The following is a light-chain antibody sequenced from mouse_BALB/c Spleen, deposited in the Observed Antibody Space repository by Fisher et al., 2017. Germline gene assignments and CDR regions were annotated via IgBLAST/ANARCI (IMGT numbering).Light chain of an antibody. CDR1: SSVSSSY. J-gene: IGKJ1*01. Sequence: IVITQTPAIMSASPGERVTMTCSASSSVSSSYLYWYQQKSGSSPKLWIYSISNLASGVPVRFSGSGSGTSYSLTISRMEAEDAATYYCQQWSSYPRTFGGGTKLEIK. CDR2: SIS. V-gene: IGKV4-79*01. CDR3: QQWSSYPRT.